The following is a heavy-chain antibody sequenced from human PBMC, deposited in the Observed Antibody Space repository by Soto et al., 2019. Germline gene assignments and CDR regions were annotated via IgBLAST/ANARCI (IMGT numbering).Heavy chain of an antibody. CDR1: GDSVSSNSAA. J-gene: IGHJ6*02. Sequence: SQTLSLTCAISGDSVSSNSAAWNWIRQSPSRGLEWLGRTYYGSKWYNDYAVSVKSRITINPDTSKNQFSLQLNSVTPEDTAVYYCARYVDIVATVPGYYYYGMHVWGPGTTVTVSS. D-gene: IGHD5-12*01. CDR2: TYYGSKWYN. CDR3: ARYVDIVATVPGYYYYGMHV. V-gene: IGHV6-1*01.